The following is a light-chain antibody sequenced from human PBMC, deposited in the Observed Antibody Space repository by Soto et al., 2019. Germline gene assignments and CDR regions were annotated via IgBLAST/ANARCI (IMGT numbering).Light chain of an antibody. CDR1: SSDVGAYNY. CDR2: DVS. CDR3: CSYTTSSTVV. V-gene: IGLV2-14*01. J-gene: IGLJ3*02. Sequence: QSALTQPASVSGSPGQSTTISCTGTSSDVGAYNYVSWYQQYPGKAPKVMIYDVSNRPSGVSNRFSGSKSGNTASLTISGLQAEDVADYYCCSYTTSSTVVFGGGTKLTVL.